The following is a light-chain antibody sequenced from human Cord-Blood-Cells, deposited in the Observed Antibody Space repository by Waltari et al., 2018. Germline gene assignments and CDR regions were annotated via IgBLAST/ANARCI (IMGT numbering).Light chain of an antibody. CDR1: QSVSSSY. Sequence: EIVLTQSPATLSLSPGERATLSCGASQSVSSSYLAWYQKKPGLAPRLLNYDASSRATGIPDRFSGSGSGTDFTLTISRLEPEDFAVYYCQQYGSSPPYTFGQGTKLEIK. V-gene: IGKV3D-20*01. CDR2: DAS. J-gene: IGKJ2*01. CDR3: QQYGSSPPYT.